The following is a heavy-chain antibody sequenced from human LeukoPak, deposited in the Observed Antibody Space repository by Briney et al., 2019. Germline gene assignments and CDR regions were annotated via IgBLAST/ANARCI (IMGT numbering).Heavy chain of an antibody. CDR2: IYSGGST. Sequence: QPGGSLRLSCAASGFTVSSNYMSWVRQAPGKGLEWVSVIYSGGSTYYADSVKGRFTISRDNAKNTLYLQMNSLRAEDTAVYYCAHYDSSSYHAFDIWGQGTMVTVSS. CDR3: AHYDSSSYHAFDI. J-gene: IGHJ3*02. CDR1: GFTVSSNY. D-gene: IGHD3-22*01. V-gene: IGHV3-53*01.